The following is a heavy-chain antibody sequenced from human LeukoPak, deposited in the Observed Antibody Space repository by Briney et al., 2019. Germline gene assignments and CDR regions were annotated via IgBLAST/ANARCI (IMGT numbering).Heavy chain of an antibody. D-gene: IGHD3-16*01. CDR2: IYTSGNT. J-gene: IGHJ5*02. Sequence: SETLSLTCTVSGGSISSSSYYWSWIRQPAGKGLEWIGRIYTSGNTNYNPSLKSRVTISVDTSKNQFSLKLSPVTAADTAVYYCARDDYSTRFDPWGQGTLVTVSS. V-gene: IGHV4-61*02. CDR3: ARDDYSTRFDP. CDR1: GGSISSSSYY.